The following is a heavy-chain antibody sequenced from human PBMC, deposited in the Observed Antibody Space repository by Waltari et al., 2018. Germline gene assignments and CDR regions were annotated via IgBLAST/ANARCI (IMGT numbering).Heavy chain of an antibody. D-gene: IGHD6-6*01. Sequence: EVQLVESGGGLLQPGGSRRLSCAASGFSLGGYWMHWGRQAPGKGLVWVSRIHSDGRSTNYADSVRGRFTISRDNAKNMVYLQMNSLRADDTAVYFCARDGLGSSHDYWGQGTLVTVSS. CDR1: GFSLGGYW. V-gene: IGHV3-74*01. CDR3: ARDGLGSSHDY. J-gene: IGHJ4*02. CDR2: IHSDGRST.